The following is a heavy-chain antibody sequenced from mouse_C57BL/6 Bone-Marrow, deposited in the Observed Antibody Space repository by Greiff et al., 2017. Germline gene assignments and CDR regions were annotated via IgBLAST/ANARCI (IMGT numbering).Heavy chain of an antibody. CDR3: ARQDYDYDDGAYYFDY. J-gene: IGHJ2*01. V-gene: IGHV5-17*01. CDR2: ISSGSSTI. CDR1: GFTFSDYG. D-gene: IGHD2-4*01. Sequence: EVQLVESGGGLVKPGGSLKLSCAASGFTFSDYGMHWVRQAPEKGLEWVAYISSGSSTIYYADTVKGRFTISRDNAKNTLFLQMTSLRSEDTAMYYCARQDYDYDDGAYYFDYGGQGTTLTVSS.